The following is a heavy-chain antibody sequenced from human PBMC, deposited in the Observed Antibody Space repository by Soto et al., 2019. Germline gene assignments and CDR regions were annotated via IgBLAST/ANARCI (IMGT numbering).Heavy chain of an antibody. J-gene: IGHJ5*01. D-gene: IGHD1-7*01. CDR1: GSTFRNYA. CDR2: IGGGGDAT. Sequence: GGSLRLSCAASGSTFRNYAMMWVRQAPGKGLEWVSTIGGGGDATYYADPVKGRFTISRDNSNNTLYLQMNSLRAEDTAIYYCARDPRLELRGVDSWGQGTLVIVSS. V-gene: IGHV3-23*01. CDR3: ARDPRLELRGVDS.